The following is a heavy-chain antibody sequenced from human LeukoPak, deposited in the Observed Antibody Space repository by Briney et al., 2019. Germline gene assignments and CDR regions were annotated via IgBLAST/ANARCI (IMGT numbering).Heavy chain of an antibody. CDR2: ISGYVGNT. D-gene: IGHD4-17*01. CDR3: ARDLLTTVTTLIDY. J-gene: IGHJ4*02. Sequence: ASVKVSCKTSGYTFNRYGISWVRQAPGQGLEWMGWISGYVGNTNYAQKFQGRLTMTADTSTRTVYMELRSLRSDDTAVYYCARDLLTTVTTLIDYWGQGTPVTVSS. CDR1: GYTFNRYG. V-gene: IGHV1-18*01.